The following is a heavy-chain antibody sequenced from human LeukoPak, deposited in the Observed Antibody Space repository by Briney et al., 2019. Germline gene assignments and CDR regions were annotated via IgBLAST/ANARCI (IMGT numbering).Heavy chain of an antibody. CDR1: GFSFSSYA. D-gene: IGHD1-26*01. Sequence: PGGSLRLSCAASGFSFSSYAMSWVRQAPGKGLEWVSSISSSGGSTYYADSVKGRFTISRDNSKNTLYLQMNSLRAEDTAVYYCAGTSGSYPLYYFDYWGQGTLVTVSS. V-gene: IGHV3-23*01. J-gene: IGHJ4*02. CDR3: AGTSGSYPLYYFDY. CDR2: ISSSGGST.